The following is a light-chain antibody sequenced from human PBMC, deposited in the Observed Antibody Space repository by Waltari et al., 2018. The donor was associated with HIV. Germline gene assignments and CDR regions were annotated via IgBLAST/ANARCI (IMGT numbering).Light chain of an antibody. V-gene: IGKV1-5*03. CDR1: QRVGSW. CDR3: QQYNTDPS. CDR2: KAS. J-gene: IGKJ5*01. Sequence: DIHMTQFPSTLSAFLGDRVTITCRASQRVGSWLAWYQDKTGKAPKLLIHKASVLESGVSSRFSGSGSETEFTLIIDSLEPDDFATYYCQQYNTDPSFGQGTRLEMK.